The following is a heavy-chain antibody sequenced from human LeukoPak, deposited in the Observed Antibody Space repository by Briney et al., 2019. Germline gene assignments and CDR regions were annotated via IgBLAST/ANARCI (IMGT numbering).Heavy chain of an antibody. CDR1: GGSISSSSYY. D-gene: IGHD3-22*01. CDR3: ARGGEMIVVVITTCQFDY. CDR2: IYYSGST. V-gene: IGHV4-39*01. J-gene: IGHJ4*02. Sequence: PSETLSLTCTVSGGSISSSSYYWGWIRQPPGKGLEWIGSIYYSGSTYYNPSLKSRVTISVDTSKNQFSLKLSSVTAADTAVYYCARGGEMIVVVITTCQFDYWGQGTLVTVSS.